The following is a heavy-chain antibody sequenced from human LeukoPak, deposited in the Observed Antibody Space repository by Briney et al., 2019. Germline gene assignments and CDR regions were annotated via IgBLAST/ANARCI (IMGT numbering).Heavy chain of an antibody. CDR3: ARNRDGGFDY. D-gene: IGHD3-16*01. CDR2: IFHSEST. V-gene: IGHV4-4*02. CDR1: GDFIRNGHW. Sequence: SGTLSLTCAVSGDFIRNGHWWTWVRQPPGKGLEWIGEIFHSESTNCNPSLKSRVTISVDKSKNQFSLKLTSVTAADTAVYYCARNRDGGFDYWGQGTLVTVSS. J-gene: IGHJ4*02.